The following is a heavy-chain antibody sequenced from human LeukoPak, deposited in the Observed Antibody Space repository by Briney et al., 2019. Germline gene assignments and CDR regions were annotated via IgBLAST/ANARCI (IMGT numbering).Heavy chain of an antibody. J-gene: IGHJ4*02. D-gene: IGHD3-16*01. V-gene: IGHV3-23*01. CDR2: ISDSGGST. CDR1: GVTFSNNV. Sequence: GGSLRLSCAASGVTFSNNVMTWVRQAPGKGLEWVSIISDSGGSTFYVDSVKGRFTISRDNSRNTLFLKMNSLRAEDTALYYCAIWGADHGCLYWGQGTLVTVSS. CDR3: AIWGADHGCLY.